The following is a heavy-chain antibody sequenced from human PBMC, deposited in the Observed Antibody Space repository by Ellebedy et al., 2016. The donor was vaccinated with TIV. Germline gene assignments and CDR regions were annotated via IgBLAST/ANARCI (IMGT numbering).Heavy chain of an antibody. D-gene: IGHD6-13*01. CDR1: GFTFSSYA. V-gene: IGHV3-23*01. CDR2: ISSSGGST. CDR3: AKDLGYSTSWYSPFDY. J-gene: IGHJ4*02. Sequence: GESLKISCAASGFTFSSYAMSWVRQAPGMGLEWVSAISSSGGSTYYADSVKGRLTISRDNSKNTLYLQMNSPRAEDTAVYYCAKDLGYSTSWYSPFDYWGQGTLVTVSS.